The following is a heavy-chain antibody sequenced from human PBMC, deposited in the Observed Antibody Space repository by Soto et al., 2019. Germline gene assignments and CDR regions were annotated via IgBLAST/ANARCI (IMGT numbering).Heavy chain of an antibody. Sequence: VSLRLSCAASGITFSSYWRDWVRQAPGKGLVWVSRINSDGSSTSYADSVKGRFTISRDNAKNTLYLQMNSLRAEDTAVYYCARIQKGLPGLGCWGQGTLVTVSS. CDR2: INSDGSST. D-gene: IGHD5-18*01. J-gene: IGHJ4*02. CDR1: GITFSSYW. CDR3: ARIQKGLPGLGC. V-gene: IGHV3-74*01.